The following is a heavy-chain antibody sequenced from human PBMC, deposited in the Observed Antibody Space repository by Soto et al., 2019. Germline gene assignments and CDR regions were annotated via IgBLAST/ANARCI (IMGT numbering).Heavy chain of an antibody. Sequence: PGGSLRLSCAASGFTFSDSAMHWVRQASGKGLEWVGRIRNKGNNYATAYTASVKGRFTISRDDSKNTVYLQMKILRAEDTAVYYCAKVSSSWYSGFFELWGQGTLVTVSS. D-gene: IGHD6-13*01. CDR1: GFTFSDSA. J-gene: IGHJ4*02. CDR2: IRNKGNNYAT. V-gene: IGHV3-73*01. CDR3: AKVSSSWYSGFFEL.